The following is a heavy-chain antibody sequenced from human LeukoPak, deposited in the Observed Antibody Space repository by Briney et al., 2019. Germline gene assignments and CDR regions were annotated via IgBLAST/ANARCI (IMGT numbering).Heavy chain of an antibody. V-gene: IGHV3-48*01. Sequence: GGSLRLSCAASGFTFSRYSMNWVRQAPGKGLEWVSYISSSSRTIHYADSVKGRFTISRDNSKNTLYLQMNSLRAEDTAVYYCAKEAYYYDSSGYDIWGQGTMVTVSS. J-gene: IGHJ3*02. D-gene: IGHD3-22*01. CDR1: GFTFSRYS. CDR3: AKEAYYYDSSGYDI. CDR2: ISSSSRTI.